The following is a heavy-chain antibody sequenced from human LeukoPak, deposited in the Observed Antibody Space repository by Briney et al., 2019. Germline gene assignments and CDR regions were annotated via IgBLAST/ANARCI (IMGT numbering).Heavy chain of an antibody. J-gene: IGHJ4*02. CDR2: ISGSGGST. CDR3: AKVPINGIAVAPTDY. Sequence: PGGSLRLSCAASGLTFSSYAMSWVRQAPGKGLEWVSAISGSGGSTYYADSVKGRFTISRDNSKSTLYLQMNSLRAEDTAVYYCAKVPINGIAVAPTDYWGQGTLVTVSS. CDR1: GLTFSSYA. D-gene: IGHD6-19*01. V-gene: IGHV3-23*01.